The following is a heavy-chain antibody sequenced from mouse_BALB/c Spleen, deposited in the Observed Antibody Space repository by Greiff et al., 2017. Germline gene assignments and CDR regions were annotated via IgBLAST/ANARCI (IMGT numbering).Heavy chain of an antibody. CDR1: GFTFSSFG. CDR3: ARRDRYDGEYYFDY. D-gene: IGHD2-14*01. Sequence: EVKLMESGGGLVQPGGSRKLSCAASGFTFSSFGMHWVRQAPEKGLEWVAYISSGSSTIYYADTVKGRFTISRDNPKNTLFLQMTSLRSEDTAMYYCARRDRYDGEYYFDYWGQGTTLTVSS. V-gene: IGHV5-17*02. CDR2: ISSGSSTI. J-gene: IGHJ2*01.